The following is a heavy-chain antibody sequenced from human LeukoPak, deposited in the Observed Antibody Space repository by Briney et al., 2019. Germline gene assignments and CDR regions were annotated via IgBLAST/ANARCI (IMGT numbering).Heavy chain of an antibody. V-gene: IGHV4-39*07. CDR3: AREKDYGDYGPYFDY. CDR1: GGSISSGRYF. CDR2: MYYTGGSGST. Sequence: SETLSLTCTVSGGSISSGRYFWGWIRQPPGKGLEWIGSMYYTGGSGSTYYTPSLKSRVTISVDTSKNQFSLKLSSVTAADTAVYYCAREKDYGDYGPYFDYWGQGTLVTVSS. D-gene: IGHD4-17*01. J-gene: IGHJ4*02.